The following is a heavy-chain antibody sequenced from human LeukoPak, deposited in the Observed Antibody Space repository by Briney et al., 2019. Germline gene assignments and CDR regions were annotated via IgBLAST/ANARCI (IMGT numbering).Heavy chain of an antibody. D-gene: IGHD3-10*01. V-gene: IGHV3-23*01. CDR1: GFTFSSYA. CDR2: ISGSGGST. Sequence: GGSLSFSCAASGFTFSSYAVRWLRQAPGQGLEWVSAISGSGGSTCYADSVKGRFTITRDNSKNTLYLQMNSLRAEDTAVYYCAKGPNVLLWFGFDYWGQGTLVTVSS. CDR3: AKGPNVLLWFGFDY. J-gene: IGHJ4*02.